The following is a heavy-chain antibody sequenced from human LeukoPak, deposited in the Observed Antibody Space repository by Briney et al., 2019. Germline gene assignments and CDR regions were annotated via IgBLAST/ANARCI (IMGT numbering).Heavy chain of an antibody. CDR2: IIPIFGTA. CDR1: GGTFSSYA. Sequence: ASVKVSCKASGGTFSSYAISWVRQAPGQGLEWMGGIIPIFGTANHAQKFQGRVTITADESTSTAYMELSSLRSEDTAVYYCARDGHPYCSSTSCYLYNWFDPWGQGTLVTVSS. D-gene: IGHD2-2*01. J-gene: IGHJ5*02. CDR3: ARDGHPYCSSTSCYLYNWFDP. V-gene: IGHV1-69*01.